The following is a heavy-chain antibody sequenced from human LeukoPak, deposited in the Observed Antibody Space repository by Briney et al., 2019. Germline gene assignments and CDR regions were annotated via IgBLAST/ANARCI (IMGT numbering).Heavy chain of an antibody. CDR3: ARDPLYSSGWYVGFDY. V-gene: IGHV4-4*07. D-gene: IGHD6-19*01. J-gene: IGHJ4*02. CDR2: IYTSGST. CDR1: GGSISSYY. Sequence: SETLSLTCTVSGGSISSYYWSWIRQPAGKGLEWIGRIYTSGSTNYNPSLKSRVTMSVDTSKNQFSLKLSSVTAADTAVYYCARDPLYSSGWYVGFDYWVQGTLVTVSS.